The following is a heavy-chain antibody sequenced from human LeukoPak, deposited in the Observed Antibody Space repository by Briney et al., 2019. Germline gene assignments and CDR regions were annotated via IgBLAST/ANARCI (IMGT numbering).Heavy chain of an antibody. D-gene: IGHD6-19*01. CDR1: GGTFSSYA. Sequence: EASVKVSCKASGGTFSSYAISWVRQAPGQGLEWMGGIIPIFGTANYAQKFQGRVTITADESTSTAYMELSSLRSEDTAVYYCARGQDSSGWYGGYWGQGTLVTVSS. J-gene: IGHJ4*02. CDR3: ARGQDSSGWYGGY. V-gene: IGHV1-69*13. CDR2: IIPIFGTA.